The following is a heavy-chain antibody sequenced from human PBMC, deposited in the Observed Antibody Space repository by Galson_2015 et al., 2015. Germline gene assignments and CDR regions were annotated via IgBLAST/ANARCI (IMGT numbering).Heavy chain of an antibody. D-gene: IGHD3-22*01. Sequence: TLSLTCTVSGGSLSSGGYYWSWIRQHPGKGLEWIRYIYYSGSTFYNPSLKTRVTISQDTSKNQFSLNLNSVTAADTAVYYCARGTSTGYLLDYWGQGTLVTVSS. CDR2: IYYSGST. V-gene: IGHV4-31*03. CDR3: ARGTSTGYLLDY. CDR1: GGSLSSGGYY. J-gene: IGHJ4*02.